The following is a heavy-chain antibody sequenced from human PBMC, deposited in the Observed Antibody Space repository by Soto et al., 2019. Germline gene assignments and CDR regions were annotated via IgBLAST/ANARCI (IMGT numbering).Heavy chain of an antibody. CDR2: IYYSGST. Sequence: SETLSLTCTVSGGSISSGDYYWSWIRQPPGKGLEWIGYIYYSGSTYYNPSLKSRVTISVDTSKNQFSLKLSSVTAADTAVYYCARSSRDDVVVVAASFDYWGQGTLVTVSS. D-gene: IGHD2-15*01. CDR3: ARSSRDDVVVVAASFDY. J-gene: IGHJ4*02. CDR1: GGSISSGDYY. V-gene: IGHV4-30-4*01.